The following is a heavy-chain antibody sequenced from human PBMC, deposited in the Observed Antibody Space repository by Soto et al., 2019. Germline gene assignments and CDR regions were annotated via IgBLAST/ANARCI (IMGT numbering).Heavy chain of an antibody. J-gene: IGHJ4*02. CDR2: INAGNGNT. V-gene: IGHV1-3*05. CDR3: ARRIVVVTTLDY. D-gene: IGHD2-21*02. Sequence: QVQLVQSGAEEKKPGASVKVSCKASGYTFTSYAIHWLRQAPGQRLEWMGWINAGNGNTKYSQKFQGRVTLTRDTSASTDYMERSSLRCEHTAVYYCARRIVVVTTLDYWGQGTLVTVSS. CDR1: GYTFTSYA.